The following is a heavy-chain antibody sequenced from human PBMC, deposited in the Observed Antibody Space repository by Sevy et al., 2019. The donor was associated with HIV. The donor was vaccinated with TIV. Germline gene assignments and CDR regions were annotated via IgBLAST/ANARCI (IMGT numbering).Heavy chain of an antibody. V-gene: IGHV3-33*01. Sequence: QLGGSLRLSCAASGFTFSTYGMHWVRQAPGKGLEWVAVIWYDGGNNYYADSVKGRFTISRDNSKNTLYLQMNSLRAEDTAIYYCARDPHCSSTSCYRGYYYYGMDVWGQGTTVTVSS. CDR3: ARDPHCSSTSCYRGYYYYGMDV. D-gene: IGHD2-2*02. J-gene: IGHJ6*02. CDR2: IWYDGGNN. CDR1: GFTFSTYG.